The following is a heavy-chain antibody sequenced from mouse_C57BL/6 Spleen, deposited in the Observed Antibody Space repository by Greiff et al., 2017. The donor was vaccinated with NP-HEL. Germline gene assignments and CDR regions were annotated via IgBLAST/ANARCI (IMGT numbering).Heavy chain of an antibody. V-gene: IGHV5-4*03. D-gene: IGHD1-1*01. CDR1: GFTFSSYA. J-gene: IGHJ1*03. CDR3: ARSTTVAYWYFDV. CDR2: ISDGGSYT. Sequence: DVKLVESGGGLVKPGGSLKLSCAASGFTFSSYAMSWVRQTPEKRLEWVATISDGGSYTYYPDNVKGRFTISRDNAKNNLYLQMSHLKSEDTSMYYCARSTTVAYWYFDVWGTGTTVTVSS.